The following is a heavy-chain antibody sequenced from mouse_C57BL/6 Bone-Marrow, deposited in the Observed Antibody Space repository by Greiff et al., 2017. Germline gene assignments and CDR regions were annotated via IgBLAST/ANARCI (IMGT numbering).Heavy chain of an antibody. J-gene: IGHJ2*01. CDR3: GLATLYEY. D-gene: IGHD4-1*01. V-gene: IGHV1-64*01. Sequence: QVQLQQPGAELVTPGASVQFSCKASGYPFTSYRKHWVKQRPGQGLEWIGMIHPNSGRTNYNEKFKSKATLTVDKSSSTAYMPRSSLTSEDSAVYSCGLATLYEYWDQGTTLTVSS. CDR1: GYPFTSYR. CDR2: IHPNSGRT.